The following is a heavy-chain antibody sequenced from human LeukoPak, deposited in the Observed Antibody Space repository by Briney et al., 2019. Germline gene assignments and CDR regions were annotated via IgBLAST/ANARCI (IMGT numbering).Heavy chain of an antibody. D-gene: IGHD3-9*01. CDR2: IYYSGST. CDR3: ARGIRYFDWLPSGYFDY. Sequence: SETLSLTCTVSGGSVSSGRDYWSWIRQPPGKGLEWIGFIYYSGSTNYNPSLKSRVTISVDTSKNQFSLKLSSVTAADTAVYYCARGIRYFDWLPSGYFDYWGQGTLVTVSS. CDR1: GGSVSSGRDY. J-gene: IGHJ4*02. V-gene: IGHV4-61*01.